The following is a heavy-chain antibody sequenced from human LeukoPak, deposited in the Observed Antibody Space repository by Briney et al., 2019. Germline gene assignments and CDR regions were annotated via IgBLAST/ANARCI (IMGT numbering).Heavy chain of an antibody. CDR1: GGSITYYY. CDR2: IQTSGSP. Sequence: PSETLSLTCSVSGGSITYYYWSWIRQSAGKGLEWIGRIQTSGSPRYNPSLTSRVTISVDMSNNMFSLKLTPVTTADTAVYYCARKGEHYYDSGKLWPAWFDLWGQGTLVTVSS. V-gene: IGHV4-4*07. J-gene: IGHJ5*02. CDR3: ARKGEHYYDSGKLWPAWFDL. D-gene: IGHD3-10*01.